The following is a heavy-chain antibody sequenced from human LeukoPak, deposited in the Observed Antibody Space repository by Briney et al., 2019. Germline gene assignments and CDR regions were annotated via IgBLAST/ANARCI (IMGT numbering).Heavy chain of an antibody. D-gene: IGHD2-15*01. CDR2: ISSSSVYI. CDR3: AREVVVAARFSYYYYMDV. CDR1: GFTFSAYS. J-gene: IGHJ6*03. V-gene: IGHV3-21*01. Sequence: GGSLRLSCAASGFTFSAYSMNWVRQAPGKGLEWVSSISSSSVYINYADSVKGRFTISRDNAENSLYLQMNSLRAEDTAVYYCAREVVVAARFSYYYYMDVWGKGTTVTVSS.